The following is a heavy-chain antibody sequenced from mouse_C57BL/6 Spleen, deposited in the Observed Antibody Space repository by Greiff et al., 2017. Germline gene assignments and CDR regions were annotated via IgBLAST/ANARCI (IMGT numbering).Heavy chain of an antibody. D-gene: IGHD2-5*01. CDR2: INYDGSST. J-gene: IGHJ4*01. CDR3: ARDDSNYGYAMDY. V-gene: IGHV5-16*01. Sequence: EVQLQESEGGLVQPGSSMKLSCTASGFTFSDYYMAWVRQVPEKGLEWVANINYDGSSTYYLDSLKSRFIISRDNAKNILYLQMSSLKSEDTATYYCARDDSNYGYAMDYWGQGTSVTVSS. CDR1: GFTFSDYY.